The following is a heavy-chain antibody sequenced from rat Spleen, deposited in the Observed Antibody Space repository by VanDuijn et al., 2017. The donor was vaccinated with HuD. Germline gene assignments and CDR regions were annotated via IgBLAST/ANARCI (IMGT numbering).Heavy chain of an antibody. CDR3: TTHWFAY. CDR2: IWSGGNT. J-gene: IGHJ3*01. V-gene: IGHV2S13*01. CDR1: GFSLTGNN. Sequence: QVQLKESGPGLVQPSQTLSLTCTVSGFSLTGNNVNWVRQSPGKGLEWMAVIWSGGNTDYNSALKSRLSISRDTSKSQVFLEVKSLQTEDTGIYYCTTHWFAYWGQGILVTVSS.